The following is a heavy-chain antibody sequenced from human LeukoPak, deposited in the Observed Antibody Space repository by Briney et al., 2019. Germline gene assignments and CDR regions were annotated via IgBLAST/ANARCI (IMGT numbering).Heavy chain of an antibody. Sequence: PGGSLRLSCAASGFTFSSYSMNWVRQAPGKGLEWVSSISSSSSYTYYADSVKGRFTISRDNAKNSLYLQMNSLRAEDTAVYYCARTPAAMDRIVYYYYYMDVWGKGTTVTVSS. V-gene: IGHV3-21*01. J-gene: IGHJ6*03. CDR2: ISSSSSYT. CDR3: ARTPAAMDRIVYYYYYMDV. D-gene: IGHD2-2*01. CDR1: GFTFSSYS.